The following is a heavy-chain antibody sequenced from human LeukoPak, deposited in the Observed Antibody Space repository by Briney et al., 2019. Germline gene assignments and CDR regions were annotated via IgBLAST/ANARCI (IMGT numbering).Heavy chain of an antibody. CDR3: ARVEYSSSPPYHYYFDY. D-gene: IGHD6-6*01. CDR1: GGSISSYY. Sequence: SETLSLTCTVSGGSISSYYWSWIRQPPGTGLEWIGYIYYSGSTNYNPSLKSRVTISVDTSKNQFSLKLSSVTAADTAVYYCARVEYSSSPPYHYYFDYWGQGTLVTVSS. V-gene: IGHV4-59*01. J-gene: IGHJ4*02. CDR2: IYYSGST.